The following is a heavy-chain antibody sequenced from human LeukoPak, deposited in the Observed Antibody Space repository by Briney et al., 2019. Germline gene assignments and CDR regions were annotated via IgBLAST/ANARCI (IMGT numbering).Heavy chain of an antibody. J-gene: IGHJ5*02. CDR1: GGSISSGGYY. CDR2: IYYSGST. CDR3: ARENKDFWSGYPNWFDP. D-gene: IGHD3-3*01. Sequence: SETLSLTCTVSGGSISSGGYYWSWIRQHPGKGLEWIGYIYYSGSTYYNPSLKSRVTISVDTPKNQFSLKLSSVTAADTAVYYCARENKDFWSGYPNWFDPWGQGTLVTVSS. V-gene: IGHV4-31*03.